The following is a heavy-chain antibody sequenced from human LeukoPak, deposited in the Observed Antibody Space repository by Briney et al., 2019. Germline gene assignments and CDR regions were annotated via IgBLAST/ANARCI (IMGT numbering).Heavy chain of an antibody. V-gene: IGHV1-69*05. CDR1: GGTFSSYA. J-gene: IGHJ4*02. CDR3: AREVGGETDY. Sequence: AASVKASCKASGGTFSSYAISWVRQAPGQGLEWMGRIIPIFGTANYAQKFQGRVTITTDESTSTAYMELSSLRSEDTAVYYCAREVGGETDYWGQGTLVTVSS. D-gene: IGHD1-26*01. CDR2: IIPIFGTA.